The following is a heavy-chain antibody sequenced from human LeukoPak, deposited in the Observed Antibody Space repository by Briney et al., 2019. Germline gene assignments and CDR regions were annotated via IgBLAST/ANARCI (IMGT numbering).Heavy chain of an antibody. V-gene: IGHV4-59*08. CDR1: GAFICSYY. D-gene: IGHD3-10*01. Sequence: PSETLSLTCTVSGAFICSYYWSWIRQPPGKGLEWIGYISPTAYTIYTPSPKSRVTISREMSADQFSLILSSVTAEDTAVYYCTRHDVVPVIGHGMAVWGQGTTVTVSS. CDR3: TRHDVVPVIGHGMAV. J-gene: IGHJ6*02. CDR2: ISPTAYT.